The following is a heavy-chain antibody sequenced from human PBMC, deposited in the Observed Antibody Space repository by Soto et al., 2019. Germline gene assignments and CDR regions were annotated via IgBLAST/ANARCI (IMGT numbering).Heavy chain of an antibody. J-gene: IGHJ4*02. Sequence: KQSQTLSLTCAVYGGSFSGYYWSWIRQPPGKGLEWIGEINHSGSTNYNPSLKSRVTTSVDTSKNQFSLKLSSVTAADTAVYYCARLYDRSGYYSDYWGQGTLVTVSS. CDR2: INHSGST. D-gene: IGHD3-22*01. CDR3: ARLYDRSGYYSDY. CDR1: GGSFSGYY. V-gene: IGHV4-34*01.